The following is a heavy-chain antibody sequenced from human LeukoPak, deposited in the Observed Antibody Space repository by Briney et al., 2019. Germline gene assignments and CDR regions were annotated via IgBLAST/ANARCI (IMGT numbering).Heavy chain of an antibody. D-gene: IGHD4-17*01. J-gene: IGHJ4*02. V-gene: IGHV3-48*03. CDR2: ISSSGSTI. CDR1: GFTFSSYE. Sequence: GGSLRLSCAASGFTFSSYEMNWVRQAPGKGLEWVSYISSSGSTIYYADSVKGRFTIPRDNAKNSLYLQMNSLRAEDTAVYYCASLYGGYGADYWGQGTLVTVSS. CDR3: ASLYGGYGADY.